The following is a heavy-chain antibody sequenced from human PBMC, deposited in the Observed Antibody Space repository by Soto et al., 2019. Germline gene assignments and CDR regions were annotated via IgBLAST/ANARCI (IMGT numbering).Heavy chain of an antibody. V-gene: IGHV4-4*07. Sequence: SETLSLTCSVSGVSITSYYWSWIRQSAGGGLEWMGRINTDGLSTYSPSFKSRLTMSLDTSKNQVSLRLISVTAADTVVYFCARVPVAVAATEDYYGLDVWGQGTTVTVSS. CDR3: ARVPVAVAATEDYYGLDV. J-gene: IGHJ6*02. D-gene: IGHD2-15*01. CDR1: GVSITSYY. CDR2: INTDGLS.